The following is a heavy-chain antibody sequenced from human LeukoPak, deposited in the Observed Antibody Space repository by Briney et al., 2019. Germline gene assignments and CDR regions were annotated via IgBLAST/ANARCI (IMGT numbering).Heavy chain of an antibody. D-gene: IGHD5-18*01. Sequence: GASVKVSCKASGGTFSSYAISWVRQAPGQGLEWMGGIIPIFGTANYAQKFQGRVTITADKSTSTAYMELSSLRSEDTAVYYCARDGPMRDTAMAQPYYYYYMDVWGKGTTVTVSS. J-gene: IGHJ6*03. V-gene: IGHV1-69*06. CDR2: IIPIFGTA. CDR3: ARDGPMRDTAMAQPYYYYYMDV. CDR1: GGTFSSYA.